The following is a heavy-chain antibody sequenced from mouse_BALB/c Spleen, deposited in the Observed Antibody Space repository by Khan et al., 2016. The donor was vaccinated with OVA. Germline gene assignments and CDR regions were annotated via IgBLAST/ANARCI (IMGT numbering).Heavy chain of an antibody. V-gene: IGHV5-9-3*01. J-gene: IGHJ3*01. D-gene: IGHD1-3*01. CDR2: INSDGTYT. CDR1: GFTFGSYA. Sequence: EVELVESGGGLVKPGGSLKLSCAASGFTFGSYAMSWVRQTPEKRLEWVATINSDGTYTYYPDSVKGRFTISRDNAKNTLYLQMSSLRSEDTAMYYCARHNFGPFAYWGQGTLVTVSA. CDR3: ARHNFGPFAY.